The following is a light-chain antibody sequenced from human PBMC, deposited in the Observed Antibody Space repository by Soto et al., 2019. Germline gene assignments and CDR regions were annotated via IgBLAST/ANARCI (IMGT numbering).Light chain of an antibody. Sequence: EIVLTQSPATLSLSPGERATLSCRASQSVTNNLVWYQQKPGQAPRLLISYASNRATGVPARFSGSGFGTDFPLTISSLEPEDFAVYYCQQRVNWPLFSFGPGTKLDIK. V-gene: IGKV3-11*01. CDR3: QQRVNWPLFS. CDR2: YAS. J-gene: IGKJ3*01. CDR1: QSVTNN.